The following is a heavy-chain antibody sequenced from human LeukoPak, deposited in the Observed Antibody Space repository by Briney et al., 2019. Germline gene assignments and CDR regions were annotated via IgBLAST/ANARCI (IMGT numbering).Heavy chain of an antibody. D-gene: IGHD4-17*01. CDR2: TSSSSRTI. CDR1: GFTFSNYS. Sequence: GGSLRLSCAASGFTFSNYSMNWVRQTPGKGLEWVSYTSSSSRTIYYADSVRGRFTISRDNAKNSLYLQMNSLRDQDTAVYYCGRDPRDYGDFMGGYWGQGTLVTVSS. CDR3: GRDPRDYGDFMGGY. J-gene: IGHJ4*02. V-gene: IGHV3-48*02.